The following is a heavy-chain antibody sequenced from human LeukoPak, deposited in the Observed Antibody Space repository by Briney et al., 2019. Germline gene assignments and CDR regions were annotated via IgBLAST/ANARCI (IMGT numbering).Heavy chain of an antibody. CDR1: GGSISGHY. CDR3: AREIHYYGSGSYDY. Sequence: PSETLSLTCTVSGGSISGHYWSWIRQPPGKGLEWIGYIHYSGSTKYNPSLKSRVTISVDKAKNQFSLKVSSVTAADMAVYYCAREIHYYGSGSYDYWGQGTLVTVSS. CDR2: IHYSGST. J-gene: IGHJ4*02. D-gene: IGHD3-10*01. V-gene: IGHV4-59*11.